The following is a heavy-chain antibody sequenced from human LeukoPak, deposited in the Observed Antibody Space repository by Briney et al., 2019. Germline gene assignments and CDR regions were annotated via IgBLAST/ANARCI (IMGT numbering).Heavy chain of an antibody. CDR1: GGSISSYY. J-gene: IGHJ3*02. D-gene: IGHD1-26*01. V-gene: IGHV4-59*01. CDR2: IYYSGST. CDR3: ARDRREGAFDI. Sequence: SETLSLTCTVSGGSISSYYWSRIRQPPGKGLEWIGYIYYSGSTNYNPSLKSRVTISVDTFKNQFSLKLSSVTAADTAVYYCARDRREGAFDIWGQGTMVTVSS.